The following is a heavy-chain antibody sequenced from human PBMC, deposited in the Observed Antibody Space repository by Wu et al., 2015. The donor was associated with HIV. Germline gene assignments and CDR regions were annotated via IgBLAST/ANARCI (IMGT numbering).Heavy chain of an antibody. J-gene: IGHJ3*02. V-gene: IGHV1-69*12. CDR3: ARANARYSSGWGAFDI. CDR2: ISVFHTT. Sequence: QVQLVQSGAELKKPGSSVKVSCKSSGGTFSIAWVRQAPGQGLEWMGWISVFHTTRYAQALQARVTFTADESTNTVYMELSSLRSEDTAVYYCARANARYSSGWGAFDIWGQGTMVTVSS. D-gene: IGHD6-19*01. CDR1: GGTFS.